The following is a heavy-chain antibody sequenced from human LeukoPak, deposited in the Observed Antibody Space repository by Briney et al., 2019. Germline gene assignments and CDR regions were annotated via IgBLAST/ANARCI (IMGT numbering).Heavy chain of an antibody. CDR3: ARDTIAAPGDIDY. Sequence: GGSLRLSCAASGFTFSSYWIHWVRQAPGKGLVWVSLINNDESTTTYADSVKGRFTISRDNTKNTLYLQMNSLRAEDTAVYYCARDTIAAPGDIDYWGQGTLVTVSS. CDR1: GFTFSSYW. D-gene: IGHD6-13*01. CDR2: INNDESTT. V-gene: IGHV3-74*01. J-gene: IGHJ4*02.